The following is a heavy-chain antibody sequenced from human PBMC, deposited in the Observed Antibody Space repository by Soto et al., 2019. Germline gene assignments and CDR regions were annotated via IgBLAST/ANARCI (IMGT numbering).Heavy chain of an antibody. CDR1: GFTFSTYA. CDR3: AKDGGGYNYGYVMLDKYYYGMDV. J-gene: IGHJ6*02. CDR2: ISYDGANK. V-gene: IGHV3-30-3*01. Sequence: QVQLVESGGGVVQPGRSLRLSCAASGFTFSTYAIHWVRQAPGKGLEWVAVISYDGANKYYADSVRGRFTISRDNSKKALFLQMSSLRAEDTAVYYCAKDGGGYNYGYVMLDKYYYGMDVWGQGTTVTVSS. D-gene: IGHD5-18*01.